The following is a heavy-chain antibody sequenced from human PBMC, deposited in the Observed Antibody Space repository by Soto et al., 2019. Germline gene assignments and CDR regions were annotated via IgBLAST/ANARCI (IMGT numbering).Heavy chain of an antibody. CDR1: GYTFTSYG. Sequence: QVQLVQSGAEVKKPGASVKVSCKASGYTFTSYGISWVRQAPGQGLEWMGWISAYNGNTNYAQKLQGCATLHTGKSTRTATMEGSTRRSDGSALYYGAVTPRTVVLVPAAKEADLGLGTPLISWGEATMVAFSS. J-gene: IGHJ5*02. V-gene: IGHV1-18*01. CDR2: ISAYNGNT. D-gene: IGHD2-2*01. CDR3: AVTPRTVVLVPAAKEADLGLGTPLIS.